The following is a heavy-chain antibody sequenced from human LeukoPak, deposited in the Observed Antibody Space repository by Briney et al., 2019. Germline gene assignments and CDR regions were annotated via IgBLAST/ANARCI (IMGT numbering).Heavy chain of an antibody. D-gene: IGHD5-18*01. J-gene: IGHJ4*02. V-gene: IGHV3-74*01. Sequence: GGSLRLSCAASGFTVSSNYMSWVRQAPGKGLVWVSRINSDGSSTSYADSVKGRFTISRDNAKNTLYLQMNSLRAEDTAVYYCARAEDTAMDADYWGQGTLVTVSS. CDR3: ARAEDTAMDADY. CDR1: GFTVSSNY. CDR2: INSDGSST.